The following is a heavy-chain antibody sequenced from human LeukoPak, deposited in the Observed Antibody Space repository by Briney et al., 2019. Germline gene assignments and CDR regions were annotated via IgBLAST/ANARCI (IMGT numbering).Heavy chain of an antibody. J-gene: IGHJ6*02. Sequence: GSLRLSCAASGFTFSSYSMNWIRQPPGKGLEWIGYIYYSGSTNYNPSLKSRVTILVDTSKNQFSLKLSSVTAADTAVYYCASTPVLRYSPYYGMDVWGQGTTVTVSS. CDR3: ASTPVLRYSPYYGMDV. V-gene: IGHV4-59*01. D-gene: IGHD3-9*01. CDR1: GFTFSSYS. CDR2: IYYSGST.